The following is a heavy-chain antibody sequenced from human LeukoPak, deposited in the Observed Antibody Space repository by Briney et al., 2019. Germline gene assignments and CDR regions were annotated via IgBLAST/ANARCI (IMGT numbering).Heavy chain of an antibody. J-gene: IGHJ6*04. CDR2: IGIAGDT. D-gene: IGHD3-10*01. CDR3: ARDLHGGYGMDV. Sequence: GGSLRLSCAASGFTLSSYDMHWVRQATGKSLEWVSVIGIAGDTYYAGSVKGRFTISRANSKNSLYLQMNSLRAGDTAVYFCARDLHGGYGMDVWGKGTTVAVSS. CDR1: GFTLSSYD. V-gene: IGHV3-13*04.